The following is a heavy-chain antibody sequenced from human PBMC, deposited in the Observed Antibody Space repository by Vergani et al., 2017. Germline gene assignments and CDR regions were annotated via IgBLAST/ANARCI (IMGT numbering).Heavy chain of an antibody. CDR3: AGDSVYDFWSSSERDNWFDP. CDR2: IIPIFGTA. Sequence: QGQLAQSGAEVKKPGSSVKVSCKASGGTFSSYAISWVRQAPGQGLEWMGGIIPIFGTANYAQKFQGRVTITADESTSTAYMELSSLRSEDTAVYYCAGDSVYDFWSSSERDNWFDPWGQGTLVTVSS. J-gene: IGHJ5*02. CDR1: GGTFSSYA. D-gene: IGHD3-3*01. V-gene: IGHV1-69*12.